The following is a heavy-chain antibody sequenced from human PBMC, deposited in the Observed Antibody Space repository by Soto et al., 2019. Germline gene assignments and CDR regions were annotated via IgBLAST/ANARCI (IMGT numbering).Heavy chain of an antibody. V-gene: IGHV3-13*05. CDR1: GFSFNNYD. D-gene: IGHD3-10*01. CDR3: ARGSFGARNFRAYMDV. J-gene: IGHJ6*03. CDR2: IGFAGDP. Sequence: EVQLVESGGGLVQPGGSLRLSCAASGFSFNNYDMYWVRQVAGKGLEWVSAIGFAGDPFYTDSVKGRFTISRENAKDSLFLQMNNLRGGDSAVYYCARGSFGARNFRAYMDVWGRGTTVAVSS.